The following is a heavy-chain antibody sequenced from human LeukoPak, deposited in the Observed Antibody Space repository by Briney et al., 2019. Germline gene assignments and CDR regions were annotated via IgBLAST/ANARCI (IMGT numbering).Heavy chain of an antibody. CDR3: AGHHPRNTVDF. D-gene: IGHD2-8*02. CDR2: ISDIGSI. CDR1: GGSISSYY. V-gene: IGHV4-59*08. Sequence: SETLSLTCTVSGGSISSYYWSWIRQPPGKGLEWIAYISDIGSINYNPSLKSRVTISLDTSKNQFSLKLSSVTAADTAVYYCAGHHPRNTVDFWGQGTLVTVS. J-gene: IGHJ4*02.